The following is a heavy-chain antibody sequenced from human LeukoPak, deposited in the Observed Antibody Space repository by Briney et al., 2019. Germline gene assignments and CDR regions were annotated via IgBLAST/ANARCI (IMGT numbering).Heavy chain of an antibody. CDR2: IFYSGST. J-gene: IGHJ3*02. V-gene: IGHV4-39*07. CDR3: ARRPTSHSSGYSLAFDI. D-gene: IGHD3-22*01. CDR1: GGSISTSNYY. Sequence: PSETLSLTCTVSGGSISTSNYYWGWVRQPPGKALEWIGNIFYSGSTYYSPSLKSRVTTSLDTSRNQFSLKLSSVTAADTAVYYCARRPTSHSSGYSLAFDIWGQGTMVTVSS.